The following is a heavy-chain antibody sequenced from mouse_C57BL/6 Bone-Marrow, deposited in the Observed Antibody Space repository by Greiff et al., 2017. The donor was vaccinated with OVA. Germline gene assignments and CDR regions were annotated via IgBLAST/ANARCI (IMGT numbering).Heavy chain of an antibody. J-gene: IGHJ3*01. V-gene: IGHV14-4*01. Sequence: VQLQQSGAELVRPGASVKLSCTASGFNIKDDYMHWVKQRPEQGLEWIGWIDPENGDTEYASKFQGKATITADTSSNTAYLQLSSLTSEDTAVYYCARPPSWFAYWGQGTLVTVSA. CDR2: IDPENGDT. CDR1: GFNIKDDY. CDR3: ARPPSWFAY.